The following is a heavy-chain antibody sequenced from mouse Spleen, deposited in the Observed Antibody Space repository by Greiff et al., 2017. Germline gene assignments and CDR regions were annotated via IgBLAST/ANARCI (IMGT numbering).Heavy chain of an antibody. CDR2: ISSGGGNT. CDR3: ARQRIYYYDGSYGDYYAMDY. V-gene: IGHV5-9*04. D-gene: IGHD1-1*01. Sequence: EVKLMESGGGLVKPGGSLKLSCAASGFTFSSYTMSWVRQTPAKRLEWVATISSGGGNTYYPDSVKGRFTISRDNARNTLYLQMSSLRSEDTAMYYCARQRIYYYDGSYGDYYAMDYWGQGTSVTVSS. J-gene: IGHJ4*01. CDR1: GFTFSSYT.